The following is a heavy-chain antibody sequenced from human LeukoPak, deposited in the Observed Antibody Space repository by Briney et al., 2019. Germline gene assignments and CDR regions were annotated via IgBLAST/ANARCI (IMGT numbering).Heavy chain of an antibody. V-gene: IGHV3-30*02. CDR1: TFTFNNFG. CDR3: AKDRRGNMGTDVTPGWYFHE. CDR2: IRFDGTED. D-gene: IGHD4-23*01. J-gene: IGHJ1*01. Sequence: GGSLRLSCAASTFTFNNFGIHWVRQASDKGLEWIAFIRFDGTEDYYADSVKGRFTVSKDYSKNTVSLQMNSLGHEDTAVYYCAKDRRGNMGTDVTPGWYFHEWGQGTLVTVSS.